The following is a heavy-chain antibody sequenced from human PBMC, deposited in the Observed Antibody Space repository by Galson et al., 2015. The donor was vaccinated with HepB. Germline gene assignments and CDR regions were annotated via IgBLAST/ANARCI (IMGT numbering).Heavy chain of an antibody. CDR1: GFTFSSYW. V-gene: IGHV3-7*03. J-gene: IGHJ4*02. D-gene: IGHD3-10*01. CDR3: ARDALTVTFGELYYFDS. Sequence: SLRLSCAASGFTFSSYWMRGVRQAPGKGLEWVANIKQDGREKYYVESVKGRFTSSRDNARNSLYLQINSLRAEDTPVYYCARDALTVTFGELYYFDSWGQGTLVTVSS. CDR2: IKQDGREK.